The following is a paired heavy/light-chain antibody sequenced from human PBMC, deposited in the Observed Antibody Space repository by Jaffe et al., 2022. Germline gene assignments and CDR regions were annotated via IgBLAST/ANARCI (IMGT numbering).Heavy chain of an antibody. CDR2: ISSSGSAI. CDR1: GFTFSSYE. V-gene: IGHV3-48*03. Sequence: EVQLVESGGGLVQPGGSLRLSCAASGFTFSSYEMNWVRQAPGKGLEWVSYISSSGSAIYYADSVKGRFTISRDNAKNSLYLQMNSLRAEDTAVYYCARGYSSGWGPLFDYWGQGTLVTVSS. J-gene: IGHJ4*02. D-gene: IGHD6-19*01. CDR3: ARGYSSGWGPLFDY.
Light chain of an antibody. CDR3: LQDYNYPRT. CDR2: AAS. Sequence: AIQMTQSPSSLSASVGDRVTITCRASQGIGNHLGWYQQKPEKAPKLLIYAASSLQSGVPSRFSGSGSGTDFTLTISSLQPEDFATYYCLQDYNYPRTFGQGTKLEIK. CDR1: QGIGNH. J-gene: IGKJ2*01. V-gene: IGKV1-6*01.